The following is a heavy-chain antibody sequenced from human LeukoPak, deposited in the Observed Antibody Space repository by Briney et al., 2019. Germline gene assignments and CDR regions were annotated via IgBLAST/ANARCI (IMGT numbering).Heavy chain of an antibody. J-gene: IGHJ4*02. CDR1: GFTFSSYA. Sequence: PGRSLRLSCAASGFTFSSYAMHWVRQAPGKGLEWVSVIYSDGSTYYADSVKGRFTISRDNSKNTLFLQMNSLRAEDTAVYYCARWVVATMFDYWGPGTLVTVSS. CDR2: IYSDGST. D-gene: IGHD5-12*01. V-gene: IGHV3-66*01. CDR3: ARWVVATMFDY.